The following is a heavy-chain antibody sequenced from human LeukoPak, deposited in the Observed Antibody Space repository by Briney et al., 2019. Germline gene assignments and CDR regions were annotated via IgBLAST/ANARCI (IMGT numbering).Heavy chain of an antibody. J-gene: IGHJ4*02. V-gene: IGHV3-23*01. CDR2: ISGSGGST. CDR1: GFTFSSYA. D-gene: IGHD2-2*01. Sequence: GGSLRLSCAASGFTFSSYAMSWVRQAPGKGLEWVSAISGSGGSTYYADSVKGRFTISRGNSKNTLYLQMNSLRAEDTAVYYCAKDRDIVVVPAVHFDYWGQGTLVTVSS. CDR3: AKDRDIVVVPAVHFDY.